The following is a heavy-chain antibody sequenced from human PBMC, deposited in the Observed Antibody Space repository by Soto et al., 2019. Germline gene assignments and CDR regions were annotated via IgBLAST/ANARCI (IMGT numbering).Heavy chain of an antibody. CDR1: GDSISSAHW. Sequence: QVQLQESGPGLVKPSGTLSLTCVVSGDSISSAHWWSWVRQPPGKGLEWIGEIYHSGSTNYNPSLNSRVPMSVDKSNNHFSLKVISVTAADTAVYSCAAHLGSTYGPLDYWGQGLLVTVSS. CDR3: AAHLGSTYGPLDY. V-gene: IGHV4-4*02. D-gene: IGHD3-10*01. J-gene: IGHJ4*02. CDR2: IYHSGST.